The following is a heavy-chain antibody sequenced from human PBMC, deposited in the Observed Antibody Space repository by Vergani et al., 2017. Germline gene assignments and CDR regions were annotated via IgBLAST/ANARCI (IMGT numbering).Heavy chain of an antibody. CDR3: ARDTVVVVPAAHYYYYYMDV. CDR2: IKQDGSEK. J-gene: IGHJ6*03. CDR1: GFTFSSYW. V-gene: IGHV3-7*01. D-gene: IGHD2-2*01. Sequence: EVQLVESGGGLVQPGGSLRLSCAASGFTFSSYWMSWVRQAPGKGLEWVANIKQDGSEKYYVDSVKGRFTISRDNAKNSLYLQMNSLRAEDTAVYYCARDTVVVVPAAHYYYYYMDVWGKXP.